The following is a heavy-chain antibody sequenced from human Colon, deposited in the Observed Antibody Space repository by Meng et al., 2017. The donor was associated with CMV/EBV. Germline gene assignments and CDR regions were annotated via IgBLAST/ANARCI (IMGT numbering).Heavy chain of an antibody. V-gene: IGHV1-2*02. CDR2: MDPTTGRT. D-gene: IGHD3-16*01. J-gene: IGHJ1*01. Sequence: VEVVKVGAEVRMPGASVKVSCKASGYSLTRYYIHWVRQAPGQGIEWMGWMDPTTGRTDYAQKFQGTVTMTRDTSISTAYLELSRLTSDDTAVYYCASHSSYVWGSHHWGQGTLVTVSS. CDR3: ASHSSYVWGSHH. CDR1: GYSLTRYY.